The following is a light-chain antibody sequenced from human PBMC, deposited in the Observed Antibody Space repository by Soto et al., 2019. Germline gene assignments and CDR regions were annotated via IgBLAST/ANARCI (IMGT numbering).Light chain of an antibody. CDR2: DAS. V-gene: IGKV3-20*01. Sequence: EIVLTQSPGTLSLSPGERATLSCRASQSISSSYLAWYQQKPGQAPRLLIYDASSRATGIPDRFSGSGSGTDFTLTMSRLEPEDFAVYYCQQYVSSPPTFGQGTEVEIK. CDR1: QSISSSY. CDR3: QQYVSSPPT. J-gene: IGKJ1*01.